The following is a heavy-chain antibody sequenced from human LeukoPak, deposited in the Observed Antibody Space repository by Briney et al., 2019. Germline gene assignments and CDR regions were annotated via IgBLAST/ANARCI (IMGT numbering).Heavy chain of an antibody. CDR3: ARGRYYYEGPFDY. V-gene: IGHV4-34*01. CDR1: GGSFSGYY. CDR2: INQSGST. J-gene: IGHJ4*02. Sequence: SETLSLTCAVYGGSFSGYYWSWIRQPPGKGLEWIGEINQSGSTNYNPSLKSRVTISVDTSKNQFSLKLNSVTAADTAVYYCARGRYYYEGPFDYWGQGTLITVSS. D-gene: IGHD3-22*01.